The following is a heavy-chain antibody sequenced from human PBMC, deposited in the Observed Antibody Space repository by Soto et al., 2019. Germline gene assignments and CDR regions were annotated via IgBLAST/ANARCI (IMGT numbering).Heavy chain of an antibody. CDR1: GCTFSTYG. CDR2: XXYXGXXX. CDR3: AHEYGKNWIDH. J-gene: IGHJ5*02. D-gene: IGHD4-17*01. Sequence: GVSLRLCWAAAGCTFSTYGVHWVRQAPGKGMXWVAXXXYXGXXXSXXXXVKGRFPISKDNSRNTLFLQLKSLTDQDTAVYYCAHEYGKNWIDHRGQGTSVTLSS. V-gene: IGHV3-30*18.